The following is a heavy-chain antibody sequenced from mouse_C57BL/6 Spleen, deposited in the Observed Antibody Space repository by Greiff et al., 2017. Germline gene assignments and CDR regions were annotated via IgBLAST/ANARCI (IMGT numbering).Heavy chain of an antibody. J-gene: IGHJ4*01. CDR1: GFSLTSYG. Sequence: VMLVESGPGLVQPSQSLSITCTVSGFSLTSYGVHWVRQPPGKGLEWLGVIWSGGSTDYNAAFISRLSISKDNSKSQVFFKMNSLQADDTAIYYCATHYYGSRWAMDYWGQGTSVTVSS. D-gene: IGHD1-1*01. CDR2: IWSGGST. CDR3: ATHYYGSRWAMDY. V-gene: IGHV2-4*01.